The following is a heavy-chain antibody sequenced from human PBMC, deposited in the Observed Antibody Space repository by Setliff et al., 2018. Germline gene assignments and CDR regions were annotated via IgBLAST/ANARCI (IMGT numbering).Heavy chain of an antibody. CDR1: GGSISNYY. V-gene: IGHV4-4*07. CDR3: ARKGISAISGAFDM. D-gene: IGHD1-26*01. CDR2: IYTSGST. J-gene: IGHJ3*02. Sequence: PSETLSLTCTVSGGSISNYYWSWIRQPAGKELEWIGRIYTSGSTNYNPSLKSRVTMSVDTSKNQFSLKLSSVTAADTAVYYCARKGISAISGAFDMWGQGTMVTVSS.